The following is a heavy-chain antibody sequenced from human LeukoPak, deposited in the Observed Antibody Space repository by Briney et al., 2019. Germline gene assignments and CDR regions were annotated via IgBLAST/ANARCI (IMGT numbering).Heavy chain of an antibody. Sequence: SETLSLTRAVYGGFFSGYYWSWIRQPPGKGLEWIGEINHSGSTNYNPSLKSRVTISVDTSKNQFSLKLSSVTAADTAVYYCARSLPHYDFWSGYGMDVWGQGTTVTVSS. J-gene: IGHJ6*02. CDR2: INHSGST. D-gene: IGHD3-3*01. V-gene: IGHV4-34*01. CDR1: GGFFSGYY. CDR3: ARSLPHYDFWSGYGMDV.